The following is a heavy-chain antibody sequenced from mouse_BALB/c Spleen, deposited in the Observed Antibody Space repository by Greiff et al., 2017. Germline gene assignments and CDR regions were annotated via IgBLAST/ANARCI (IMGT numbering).Heavy chain of an antibody. CDR1: GYTFTSYW. V-gene: IGHV1S132*01. J-gene: IGHJ2*01. CDR3: ARWDY. Sequence: VQLQQSGAELVKPGASVKLSCKTSGYTFTSYWIQWVKQRPGQGLGWIGEIFPGTGTTYYNEKFKGKATLTIDTSSSTAYMQLSSLTSEDSAVYFCARWDYWGQGTTLTVSS. CDR2: IFPGTGTT.